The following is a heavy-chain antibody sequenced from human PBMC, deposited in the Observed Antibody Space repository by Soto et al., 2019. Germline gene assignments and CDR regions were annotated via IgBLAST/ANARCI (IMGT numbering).Heavy chain of an antibody. CDR3: AGAGGGSSWYGGGYYFDY. V-gene: IGHV3-33*01. D-gene: IGHD6-13*01. CDR2: IWYDGSNK. J-gene: IGHJ4*02. CDR1: GFTFSSYG. Sequence: QVQLVESGGGVVQPGRSLRLSCAASGFTFSSYGMHWVRQAPGKGLEWVAVIWYDGSNKYYADSVKGRFTISRDNSKNSRDRQMKGVRAGDAGVYCWAGAGGGSSWYGGGYYFDYWGQGTLVTVSS.